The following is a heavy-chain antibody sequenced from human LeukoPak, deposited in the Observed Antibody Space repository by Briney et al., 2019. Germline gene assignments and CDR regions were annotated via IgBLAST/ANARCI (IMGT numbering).Heavy chain of an antibody. V-gene: IGHV3-48*01. Sequence: GGSLRLSCAASGFSFSSYSINWVRQAPGKGLEWASYISSSSSTIYYADSVKGRFTISRDNAKNSLYLQLHSMRAEDTAVYYCARSLVAGATSPYHWGQGTLVTVSS. D-gene: IGHD1-26*01. CDR3: ARSLVAGATSPYH. J-gene: IGHJ5*02. CDR2: ISSSSSTI. CDR1: GFSFSSYS.